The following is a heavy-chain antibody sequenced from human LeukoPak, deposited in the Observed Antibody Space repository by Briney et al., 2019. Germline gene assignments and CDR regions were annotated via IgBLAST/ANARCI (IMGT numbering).Heavy chain of an antibody. J-gene: IGHJ5*02. V-gene: IGHV3-13*01. Sequence: TGGSLRLSCAASGFTLRTFDMHWVRQVPGKGLEYVSHIGPADDTHYSDSVRGRFTISREDSNNFLYLQMNNLRAGDTAVYYCARAPARWHNYFDPWGQGTLVTVSS. CDR2: IGPADDT. CDR1: GFTLRTFD. D-gene: IGHD2-15*01. CDR3: ARAPARWHNYFDP.